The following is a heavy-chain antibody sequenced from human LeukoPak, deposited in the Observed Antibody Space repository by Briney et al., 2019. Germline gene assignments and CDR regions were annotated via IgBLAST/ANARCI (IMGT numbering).Heavy chain of an antibody. J-gene: IGHJ4*02. D-gene: IGHD3-3*01. CDR3: ARQRFSAGGFDF. Sequence: GESLKISFETSGYRFTTFWIGWVRPMPGNGLEWMGIIYPSDSDTRYCPAFQGQVTISADESVTPAYLQWSSLKASDTGMYYCARQRFSAGGFDFWGQGTLVTVSS. CDR2: IYPSDSDT. CDR1: GYRFTTFW. V-gene: IGHV5-51*01.